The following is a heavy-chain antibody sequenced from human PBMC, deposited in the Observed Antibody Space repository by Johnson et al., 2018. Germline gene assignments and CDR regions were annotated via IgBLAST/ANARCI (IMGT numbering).Heavy chain of an antibody. CDR1: GFIFSNYW. V-gene: IGHV3-7*01. CDR3: ARYGGGYYYVSRGGYYYYMDV. D-gene: IGHD3-22*01. J-gene: IGHJ6*03. CDR2: IKQDGSEK. Sequence: VQLVESWGGLVQPGESLRLSCEASGFIFSNYWMTWVRQAPGTGLEWVANIKQDGSEKYYVDSVKGRFTISRDNAKNSLYFQMNNLGAEDTAVYYCARYGGGYYYVSRGGYYYYMDVWGKGTAVTVSS.